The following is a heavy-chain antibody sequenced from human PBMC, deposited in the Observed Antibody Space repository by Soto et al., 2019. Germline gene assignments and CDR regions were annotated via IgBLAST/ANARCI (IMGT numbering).Heavy chain of an antibody. CDR2: TYYRSRWYS. CDR3: ARGRHSTSPETVDTAPFNY. D-gene: IGHD5-18*01. J-gene: IGHJ4*02. CDR1: GDSVSSNSAA. Sequence: SQTLSLTCAISGDSVSSNSAAWNWIRQSPSRGLEWLGRTYYRSRWYSEYAVTVKGRITINPDTSKNQLSLQLNSVTPGDTAVYYWARGRHSTSPETVDTAPFNYWGQGTLVTVSS. V-gene: IGHV6-1*01.